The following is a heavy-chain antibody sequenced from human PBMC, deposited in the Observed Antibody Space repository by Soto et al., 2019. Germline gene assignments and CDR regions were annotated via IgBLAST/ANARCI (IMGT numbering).Heavy chain of an antibody. J-gene: IGHJ6*02. V-gene: IGHV5-10-1*01. CDR1: EYSFTSYW. CDR2: IDPSDSYT. CDR3: ARCVGTVRGVRYYGMDV. Sequence: GESLKISCKGSEYSFTSYWISWVRQMPGKGLEWMGRIDPSDSYTNYSPSFQGHVTISADKSISTAYLQWSSLKASDTAMYYCARCVGTVRGVRYYGMDVWGQGTTVTVSS. D-gene: IGHD3-10*01.